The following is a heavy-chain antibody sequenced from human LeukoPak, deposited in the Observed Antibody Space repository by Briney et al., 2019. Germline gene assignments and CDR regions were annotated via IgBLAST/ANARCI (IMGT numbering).Heavy chain of an antibody. CDR3: AREGGGSYYGGPGVYYFDY. J-gene: IGHJ4*02. CDR1: GFTFSSYS. D-gene: IGHD1-26*01. CDR2: ISSSSSTI. V-gene: IGHV3-48*04. Sequence: PGGSLRLSCAASGFTFSSYSMNWVRQAPGKGPEGVSYISSSSSTIYYADSVKGRFTISRDNAKNSLYLQMNSLRAEDTAVYYCAREGGGSYYGGPGVYYFDYWGQGTLVTVSS.